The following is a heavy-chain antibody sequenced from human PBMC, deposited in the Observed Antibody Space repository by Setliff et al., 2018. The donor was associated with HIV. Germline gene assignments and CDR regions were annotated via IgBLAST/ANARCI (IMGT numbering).Heavy chain of an antibody. CDR3: AKDPTHDSYGDYYWYFDL. D-gene: IGHD4-17*01. J-gene: IGHJ2*01. V-gene: IGHV3-23*01. Sequence: GGSLRLSCAPSGFTFGSYAMSWVRQAPGKGLEWVSGISWNSGNIGYADSVEGRFTISRDNSKNTLYLQMNSLRAEDTAVYYCAKDPTHDSYGDYYWYFDLWGRGTLVTVSS. CDR2: ISWNSGNI. CDR1: GFTFGSYA.